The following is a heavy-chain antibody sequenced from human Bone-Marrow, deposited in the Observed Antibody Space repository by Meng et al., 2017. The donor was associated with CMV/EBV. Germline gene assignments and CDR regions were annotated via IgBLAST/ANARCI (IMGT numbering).Heavy chain of an antibody. V-gene: IGHV3-30-3*01. D-gene: IGHD3-3*01. CDR1: GFTFSSYA. CDR2: ISYDGSNK. Sequence: GESLKISCAASGFTFSSYAMHWVRQAPGKGLEWVAVISYDGSNKYYADSVKGRFIISRDNSKNTLYLQMNSLRAEDTAVYYCAKDPTPYSDFWSGSYSDYWGQGTLVTVSS. CDR3: AKDPTPYSDFWSGSYSDY. J-gene: IGHJ4*02.